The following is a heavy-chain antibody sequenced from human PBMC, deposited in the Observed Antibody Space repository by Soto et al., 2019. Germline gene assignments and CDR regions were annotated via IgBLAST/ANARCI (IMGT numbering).Heavy chain of an antibody. D-gene: IGHD2-15*01. CDR2: IIPIFGTA. CDR1: GGTFSSYA. V-gene: IGHV1-69*06. CDR3: ATHCSGGSCYSGGFDY. J-gene: IGHJ4*02. Sequence: QVQLVQSGAEVKKPGSSVKVSCKASGGTFSSYAISWVRQAPGQGLEWMGGIIPIFGTANYAQKFQGRVTITADKSTSTAYMELSSLRSEDTAVYYCATHCSGGSCYSGGFDYWGQGTLVTVSS.